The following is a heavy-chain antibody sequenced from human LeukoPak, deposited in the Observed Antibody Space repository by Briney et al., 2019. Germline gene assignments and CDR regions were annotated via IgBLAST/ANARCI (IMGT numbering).Heavy chain of an antibody. D-gene: IGHD1-1*01. CDR3: ARDWNRYAY. V-gene: IGHV4-59*12. J-gene: IGHJ4*02. CDR1: GGSISSYY. CDR2: VYHSGST. Sequence: SETLSLTCTVSGGSISSYYWTWIRQPPGKGLEWIGYVYHSGSTKYNSSLKSRVTMSVDTSKNQFSLKLSSVTAADTAVYYCARDWNRYAYWGQGTLVTVSS.